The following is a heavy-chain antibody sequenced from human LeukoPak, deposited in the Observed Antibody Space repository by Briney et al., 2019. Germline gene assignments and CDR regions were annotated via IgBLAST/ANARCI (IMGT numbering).Heavy chain of an antibody. CDR3: ATETNGRHYDY. D-gene: IGHD1-14*01. V-gene: IGHV3-21*06. Sequence: GGSLRLSCTASGLTFSTSGFNWVRQAPGKGLEWVASIGHTGSDRYHADSIKSRFTISRDNANNFLYLQMNSLRAEDTAVYYCATETNGRHYDYWGQGTLLTVSS. J-gene: IGHJ4*02. CDR1: GLTFSTSG. CDR2: IGHTGSDR.